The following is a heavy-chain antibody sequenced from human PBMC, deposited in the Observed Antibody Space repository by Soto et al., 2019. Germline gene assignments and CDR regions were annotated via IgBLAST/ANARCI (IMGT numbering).Heavy chain of an antibody. CDR2: IVPMLGTP. V-gene: IGHV1-69*01. CDR1: GGSFSNFI. Sequence: QVQLVQSGAEVKEPGSSVRVSCKASGGSFSNFIMNWVRQTPGPGLEWMGGIVPMLGTPTYAEKFKGRVTSSATGSTSTASWALTSLRSEDTAIYYCARNGTYSTSLSQYTGMDVWGQGTTVTFS. J-gene: IGHJ6*02. CDR3: ARNGTYSTSLSQYTGMDV. D-gene: IGHD1-1*01.